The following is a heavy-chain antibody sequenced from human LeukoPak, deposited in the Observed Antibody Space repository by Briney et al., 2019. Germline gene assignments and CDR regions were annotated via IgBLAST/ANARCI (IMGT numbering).Heavy chain of an antibody. CDR2: ISGTSSTM. V-gene: IGHV3-48*04. CDR1: GFTFSRYT. J-gene: IGHJ4*02. D-gene: IGHD1-26*01. Sequence: PGGSLRLSCAASGFTFSRYTMNWVRQAPGKGLEWISYISGTSSTMYYADSVKGRFTISRDNAKNSLYLQADSLSAEDTATYYCARARVLGGGENFDYWGQGVLVTVSS. CDR3: ARARVLGGGENFDY.